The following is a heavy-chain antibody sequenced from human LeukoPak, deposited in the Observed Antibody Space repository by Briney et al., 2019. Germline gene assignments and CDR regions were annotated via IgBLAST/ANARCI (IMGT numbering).Heavy chain of an antibody. V-gene: IGHV3-7*03. D-gene: IGHD3-16*01. Sequence: GGSLRLSCAASGFTLSSYWMNWARQAPGKGLEWVASINHNGNVNYYVDSVKGRFTISRDNAKNSLYLQMSNLRAEGTAVYFCARGGGLGVWGQGATVTVSS. CDR1: GFTLSSYW. CDR2: INHNGNVN. J-gene: IGHJ6*02. CDR3: ARGGGLGV.